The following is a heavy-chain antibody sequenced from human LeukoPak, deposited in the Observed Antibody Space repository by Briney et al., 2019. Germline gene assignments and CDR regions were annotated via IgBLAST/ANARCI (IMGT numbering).Heavy chain of an antibody. CDR3: AKGYEYSSASGFDY. CDR1: GFTFSSYA. D-gene: IGHD6-19*01. CDR2: IYGSGDRT. J-gene: IGHJ4*02. V-gene: IGHV3-23*01. Sequence: GGSLRLSCAASGFTFSSYAMSWVSQAPGKGLEWVSNIYGSGDRTHYVDSVKGRFTISRDNSKNTLYLQMDSLRAEDTAVYYCAKGYEYSSASGFDYWGQGTLVTVSS.